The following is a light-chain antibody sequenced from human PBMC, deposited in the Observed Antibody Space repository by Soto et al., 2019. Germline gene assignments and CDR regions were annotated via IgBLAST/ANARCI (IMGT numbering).Light chain of an antibody. CDR1: NIGAAYD. CDR3: SSYAGSNMGV. CDR2: GNS. V-gene: IGLV1-40*01. J-gene: IGLJ1*01. Sequence: QSVLAQPPSVSGAPGQRVTISCSNIGAAYDVHWYQQLPGTAPKLLIFGNSRRPSGVPDRFSGAKSGTSASLAITGLQAEDEADYYCSSYAGSNMGVFGSGTKLTVL.